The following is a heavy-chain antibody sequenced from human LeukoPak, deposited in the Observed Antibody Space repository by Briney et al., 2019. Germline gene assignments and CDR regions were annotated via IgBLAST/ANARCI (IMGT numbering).Heavy chain of an antibody. J-gene: IGHJ3*02. Sequence: YPSETLSLTCTVFGGSVSSSRYYWGWIRQPPGKGLEWIGSIYYSGRTFYSPSLKSRVIISVGTSKNHFSLKLTSVTAADTAVYYCARGEGAGDAFDIWGQGTRVTVSS. CDR1: GGSVSSSRYY. CDR3: ARGEGAGDAFDI. CDR2: IYYSGRT. D-gene: IGHD1-26*01. V-gene: IGHV4-39*07.